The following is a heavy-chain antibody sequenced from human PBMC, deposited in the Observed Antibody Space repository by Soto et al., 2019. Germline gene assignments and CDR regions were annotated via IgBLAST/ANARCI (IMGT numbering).Heavy chain of an antibody. CDR2: FPSGGRST. CDR3: AKDLGTSGWYFDY. J-gene: IGHJ4*02. Sequence: RLSCAASGFTFSSYGMSWVRQAPGKGLEWVSTFPSGGRSTYYPDSVKGRFTISRDNSKNILYLQMNSLRAEDTAVYYCAKDLGTSGWYFDYWGQGTLVTVSS. V-gene: IGHV3-23*01. D-gene: IGHD6-19*01. CDR1: GFTFSSYG.